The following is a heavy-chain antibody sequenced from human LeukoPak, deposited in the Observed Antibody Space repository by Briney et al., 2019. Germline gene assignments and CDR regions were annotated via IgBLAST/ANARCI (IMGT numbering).Heavy chain of an antibody. D-gene: IGHD4/OR15-4a*01. Sequence: PGGSLRLSCAASGFTFSAYWMSWVRQAPGKGLEWVSSISSRSSYIYYTDSLKGRFTISRDNAKNLVYLQMNSLRAEDTAVYYCARVTSGNDYGSSDCWGQGTLVTVSS. J-gene: IGHJ4*02. CDR1: GFTFSAYW. V-gene: IGHV3-21*01. CDR3: ARVTSGNDYGSSDC. CDR2: ISSRSSYI.